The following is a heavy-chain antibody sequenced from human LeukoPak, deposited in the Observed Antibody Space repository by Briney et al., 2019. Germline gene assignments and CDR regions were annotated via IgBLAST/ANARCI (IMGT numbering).Heavy chain of an antibody. V-gene: IGHV3-23*01. CDR2: ISDSGGTT. CDR3: AKDMIVADYYFDY. CDR1: GFTISSYA. Sequence: PGGSLSLSCAASGFTISSYAMSWVRQAAGEGVERVSAISDSGGTTYAEDSVKGRFVISRDNSKNTLYLQMNSLRAEDTAVYYCAKDMIVADYYFDYWGQGTLVTVSS. J-gene: IGHJ4*02. D-gene: IGHD2-21*01.